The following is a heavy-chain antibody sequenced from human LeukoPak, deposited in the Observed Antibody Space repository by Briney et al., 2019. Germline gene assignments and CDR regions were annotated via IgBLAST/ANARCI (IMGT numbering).Heavy chain of an antibody. J-gene: IGHJ4*02. CDR1: GFTFSSYW. CDR3: ARRGGSGSYYPVDY. Sequence: GGSLRLSCAASGFTFSSYWMSWVRQAPGKGLEWVANIKQDGSEKYYVDSVKGRFTISRDNAKNSLYLQMNSLSAEDTAVYYCARRGGSGSYYPVDYWGQGTLVTVSS. CDR2: IKQDGSEK. V-gene: IGHV3-7*01. D-gene: IGHD3-10*01.